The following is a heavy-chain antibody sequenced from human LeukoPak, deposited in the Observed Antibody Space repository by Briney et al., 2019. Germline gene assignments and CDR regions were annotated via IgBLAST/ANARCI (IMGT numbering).Heavy chain of an antibody. J-gene: IGHJ3*02. CDR1: GYLISSGYY. V-gene: IGHV4-4*07. D-gene: IGHD2-2*01. Sequence: SETLSLTCSVSGYLISSGYYWSWIRQPAGKGLEWIRRMYTSGSTNYNLSLKSRVTMSVDTSKNQFSLKLSSVTAADTAVYYCARVPPMGYCSSTSCYQDAFDIWGQGTMVTVSS. CDR2: MYTSGST. CDR3: ARVPPMGYCSSTSCYQDAFDI.